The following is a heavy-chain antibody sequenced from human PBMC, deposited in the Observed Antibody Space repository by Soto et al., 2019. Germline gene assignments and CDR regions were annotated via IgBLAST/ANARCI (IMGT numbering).Heavy chain of an antibody. D-gene: IGHD5-18*01. J-gene: IGHJ4*02. CDR2: ISTYYDNT. V-gene: IGHV1-18*04. Sequence: ASVNGSCKASGYTFTSYGISWVRQAPGQGLEWMGWISTYYDNTNYAQNLRGRVTMTTDTSTSTAYMELRSLRSDDTAVYYCARDPPRRYNSGQGLDYWGQGTLVTVSS. CDR3: ARDPPRRYNSGQGLDY. CDR1: GYTFTSYG.